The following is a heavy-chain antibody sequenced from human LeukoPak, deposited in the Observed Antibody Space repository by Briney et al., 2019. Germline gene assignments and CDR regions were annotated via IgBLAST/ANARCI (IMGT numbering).Heavy chain of an antibody. Sequence: GGSLRLSCAASGFTFDDHGMSWVRQAPGKGLEWVSDINWNGAITSYADSVKGRFTISRDNAKNSLYLQMNSLRAEDTAVYYCAELGITMIGGVWGKGTAVTISS. V-gene: IGHV3-20*04. CDR3: AELGITMIGGV. CDR2: INWNGAIT. CDR1: GFTFDDHG. J-gene: IGHJ6*04. D-gene: IGHD3-10*02.